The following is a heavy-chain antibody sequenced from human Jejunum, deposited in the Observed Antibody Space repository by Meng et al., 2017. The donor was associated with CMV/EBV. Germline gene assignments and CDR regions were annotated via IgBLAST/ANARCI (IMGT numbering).Heavy chain of an antibody. J-gene: IGHJ4*02. CDR3: AAKIDITYFDF. CDR2: INPNGGTT. CDR1: GYTFASYY. D-gene: IGHD1-14*01. V-gene: IGHV1-46*01. Sequence: KASGYTFASYYMHWVRQAPGQGLEWMGVINPNGGTTAYAQKFQGRVTMTGDTSTSTIYMELNSLRSEDTAVYFCAAKIDITYFDFWGQGTLVTVSS.